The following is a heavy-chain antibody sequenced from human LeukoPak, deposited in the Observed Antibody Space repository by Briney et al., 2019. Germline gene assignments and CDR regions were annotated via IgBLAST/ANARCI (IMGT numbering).Heavy chain of an antibody. D-gene: IGHD2-2*02. CDR1: GFTFSTFV. V-gene: IGHV3-23*01. CDR3: ARTATAIVPFDY. Sequence: PGGSLRLSCAASGFTFSTFVMSWVRQAPGKGPEWVSGISASGGSTYYADSVKGRFTISRDNSKNTLYLQMNSLRAEDTAVYYCARTATAIVPFDYWGQGTLVTVSS. CDR2: ISASGGST. J-gene: IGHJ4*02.